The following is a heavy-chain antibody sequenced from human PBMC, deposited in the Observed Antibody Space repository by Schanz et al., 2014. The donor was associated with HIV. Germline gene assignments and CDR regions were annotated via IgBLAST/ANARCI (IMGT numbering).Heavy chain of an antibody. CDR1: GFTFSNYA. Sequence: QVQLVESGGGVVQPGRSLRLSCAVSGFTFSNYAMHWVRQAPGKGLEWVAVISYDGSNKNYADSVKGRFTISRDNSKNTLYLQMNSLRAEDTAVYYCARGAGPYYYYYGMDVWGQGTTVTVSS. CDR2: ISYDGSNK. CDR3: ARGAGPYYYYYGMDV. J-gene: IGHJ6*02. V-gene: IGHV3-30-3*01.